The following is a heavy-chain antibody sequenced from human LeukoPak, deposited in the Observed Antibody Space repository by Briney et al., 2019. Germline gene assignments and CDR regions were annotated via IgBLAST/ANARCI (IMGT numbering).Heavy chain of an antibody. D-gene: IGHD3-22*01. V-gene: IGHV1-18*01. Sequence: GASVKVSCKAFGYIFTSYVITWVRQAPGQGLEWMGWISAYNGNTDYADNFQGRVIVTTDTSTSTAYMELRSLRSDDTAVYYCARDSSSVTPSGMDVWGQGTTVAVSS. CDR3: ARDSSSVTPSGMDV. CDR2: ISAYNGNT. CDR1: GYIFTSYV. J-gene: IGHJ6*02.